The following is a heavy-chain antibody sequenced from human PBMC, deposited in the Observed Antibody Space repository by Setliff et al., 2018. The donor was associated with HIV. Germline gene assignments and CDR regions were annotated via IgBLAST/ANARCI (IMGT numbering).Heavy chain of an antibody. V-gene: IGHV4-34*01. CDR2: INHSGST. CDR1: GGSFSGYY. J-gene: IGHJ5*02. D-gene: IGHD3-10*01. Sequence: PSETLSLTCAVYGGSFSGYYWSWIRQPPGKGLEWIGEINHSGSTAYNLALKSRVTISVDTSKNQFSLKLSSVTAADTAVYYCATYADRESNRFDPWGQGILVTVSS. CDR3: ATYADRESNRFDP.